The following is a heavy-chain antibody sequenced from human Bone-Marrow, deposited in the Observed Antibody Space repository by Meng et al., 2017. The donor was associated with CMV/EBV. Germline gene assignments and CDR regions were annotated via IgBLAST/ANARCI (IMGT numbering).Heavy chain of an antibody. CDR3: ASSGWYSGGDY. J-gene: IGHJ4*02. CDR1: GFTFSSYP. CDR2: ISYDGSNK. D-gene: IGHD6-19*01. V-gene: IGHV3-30-3*01. Sequence: GESLKISCAASGFTFSSYPMHWVRQAPGKGLEWVAVISYDGSNKYYADSVKGRFTISRDNSKNTLYLQMNSLRAEDTAVYYCASSGWYSGGDYWGQGTLVTVSS.